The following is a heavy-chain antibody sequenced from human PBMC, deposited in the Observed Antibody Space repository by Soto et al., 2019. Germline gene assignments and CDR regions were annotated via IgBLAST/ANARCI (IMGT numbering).Heavy chain of an antibody. CDR2: ISGSGGST. D-gene: IGHD6-13*01. CDR1: GDTFSSYA. CDR3: ASPAGGIAAPFDY. J-gene: IGHJ4*02. Sequence: PGGSPRLSCAASGDTFSSYAMSWVRQDPGKGLEWVSAISGSGGSTYYADSVKGRFTISRDNSKNTLYLQMYSLRGEDTAVFYCASPAGGIAAPFDYWGQGTLVTVSS. V-gene: IGHV3-23*01.